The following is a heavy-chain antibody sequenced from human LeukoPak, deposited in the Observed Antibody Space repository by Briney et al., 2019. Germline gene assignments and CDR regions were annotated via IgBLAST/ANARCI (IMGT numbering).Heavy chain of an antibody. Sequence: SETLSLTCTVSGGSISSYYWSWIRQPPGKGLAWIGYIYTSGSTNYNPSLKSRVTISVDTSKNQFSLKLSSVTAAGTAVYYCARAIFGVALGYYYYYMDVWGKGTTVTVSS. V-gene: IGHV4-4*09. CDR3: ARAIFGVALGYYYYYMDV. CDR2: IYTSGST. J-gene: IGHJ6*03. CDR1: GGSISSYY. D-gene: IGHD3-3*01.